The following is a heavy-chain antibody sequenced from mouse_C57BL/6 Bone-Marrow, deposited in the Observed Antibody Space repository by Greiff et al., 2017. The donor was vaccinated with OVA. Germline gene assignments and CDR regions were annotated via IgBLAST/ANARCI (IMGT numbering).Heavy chain of an antibody. V-gene: IGHV1-62-2*01. CDR3: ARYEALYYDYDAWFAY. CDR2: FYPGSGSI. D-gene: IGHD2-4*01. J-gene: IGHJ3*01. Sequence: QVQLQQSGAELVKPGASVKLSCKASGYTFTEYTIHWVKQRSGQGLEWIGWFYPGSGSIKYNEKFKDKATLTADKSSSTVYMELSRLTSEDSAVYYCARYEALYYDYDAWFAYWGQGTLVTVSA. CDR1: GYTFTEYT.